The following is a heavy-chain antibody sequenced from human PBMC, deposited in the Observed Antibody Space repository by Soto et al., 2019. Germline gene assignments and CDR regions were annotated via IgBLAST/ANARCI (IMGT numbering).Heavy chain of an antibody. CDR1: GYTFNSFW. Sequence: GESLKISCQGSGYTFNSFWIGWVRQMSGEGLEWMGLMFPWTSDTRYSPSFQGHVSISVDRSTGTGYLQWNSLKASDTAMYYCVTTRDGTTYFPHWGQGTPVTVS. J-gene: IGHJ4*02. CDR2: MFPWTSDT. CDR3: VTTRDGTTYFPH. V-gene: IGHV5-51*01. D-gene: IGHD1-7*01.